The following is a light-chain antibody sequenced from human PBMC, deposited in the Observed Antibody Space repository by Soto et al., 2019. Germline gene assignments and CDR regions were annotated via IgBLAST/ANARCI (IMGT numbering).Light chain of an antibody. Sequence: EIVLTQSPGSLSLSLGERATLSCRASQSVDSAFFAWYQQKPGQPPRLLMYGASRRATGIPDRFSGSGSGTDFTLTISRLETEEFAVYYCQQYASSRTFGQGTKVE. CDR1: QSVDSAF. CDR2: GAS. CDR3: QQYASSRT. J-gene: IGKJ1*01. V-gene: IGKV3-20*01.